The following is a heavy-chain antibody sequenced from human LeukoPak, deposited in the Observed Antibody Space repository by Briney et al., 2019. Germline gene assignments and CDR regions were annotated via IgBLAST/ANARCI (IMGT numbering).Heavy chain of an antibody. J-gene: IGHJ4*02. V-gene: IGHV4-34*01. CDR2: INHSGNT. CDR3: ARGLDVLRFLETLERYYFDY. CDR1: VGPFSGYY. D-gene: IGHD3-3*01. Sequence: SPSETLSLTCAVNVGPFSGYYWSWVRQPPGKGLEWIGGINHSGNTNYNPSLTSRVTISVDSSNSHFSLRLTSVTAADTAVYYCARGLDVLRFLETLERYYFDYWGQGTLVTVSS.